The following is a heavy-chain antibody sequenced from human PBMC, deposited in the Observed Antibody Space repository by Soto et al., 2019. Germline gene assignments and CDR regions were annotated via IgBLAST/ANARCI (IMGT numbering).Heavy chain of an antibody. CDR3: ARDDGASRYYGMDV. J-gene: IGHJ6*02. D-gene: IGHD2-8*01. Sequence: NPSETLSLTCTVSGDSISSENWWSWVRQAPGKGLEWIGEIYQIGATHYTPSLKSRVTISLDKSKNQFSLKLHSVTAADTAVYYCARDDGASRYYGMDVWGQGTTVTVSS. CDR1: GDSISSENW. V-gene: IGHV4-4*02. CDR2: IYQIGAT.